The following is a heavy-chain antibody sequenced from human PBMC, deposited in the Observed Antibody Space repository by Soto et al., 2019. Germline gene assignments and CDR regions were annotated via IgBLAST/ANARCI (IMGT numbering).Heavy chain of an antibody. V-gene: IGHV3-30-3*01. J-gene: IGHJ6*02. CDR3: ARGNMDV. Sequence: QVQLVESGGGVVQPGRSPRLSCAASGFTFNLFTFHWIRQAPGRGLEWVAVVSHIDDNKYYADSVKGRFTISRDNAKNTLYLQMNSLRPEDTALYYCARGNMDVWGRGTTVTVSS. CDR2: VSHIDDNK. D-gene: IGHD1-1*01. CDR1: GFTFNLFT.